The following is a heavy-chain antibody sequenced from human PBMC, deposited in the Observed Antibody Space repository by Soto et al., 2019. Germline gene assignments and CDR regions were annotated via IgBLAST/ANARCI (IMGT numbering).Heavy chain of an antibody. CDR1: GGSIKNYY. CDR3: ARKSYTSTWYVPWFDP. D-gene: IGHD2-2*01. V-gene: IGHV4-59*01. J-gene: IGHJ5*02. Sequence: PSETLSLTCTVSGGSIKNYYWNWIRQSPGKGLEWIAYIYYTGTTSYNPSLKNRVTISVDTSKNQFSLKLSSVTAADTAVYYCARKSYTSTWYVPWFDPWGQGTTVTVSS. CDR2: IYYTGTT.